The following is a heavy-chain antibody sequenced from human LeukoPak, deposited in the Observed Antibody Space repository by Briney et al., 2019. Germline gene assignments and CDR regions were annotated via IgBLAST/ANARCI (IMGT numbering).Heavy chain of an antibody. D-gene: IGHD3-9*01. V-gene: IGHV4-34*01. J-gene: IGHJ4*02. CDR2: IHYTGGT. Sequence: SETLSLTCAVYGGSISGYYWSWIRQPPGKGLEWDGEIHYTGGTSYNPSLKSRATISIDTSKNQLSLKLSSVTAADTAVYYCARGNILSGYCFDFWGQGALVTVSS. CDR1: GGSISGYY. CDR3: ARGNILSGYCFDF.